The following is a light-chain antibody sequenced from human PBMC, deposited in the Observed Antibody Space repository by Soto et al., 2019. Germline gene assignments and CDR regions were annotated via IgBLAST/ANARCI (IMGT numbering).Light chain of an antibody. CDR3: VAWDDRLNGYVV. J-gene: IGLJ2*01. V-gene: IGLV1-44*01. Sequence: QSVLTQPPSASWTPGQRVTISCSGSSSNIGSNTVNWYQQLPGTAPKLVIYSNNQRPSGVPDRFSGSKSGTSASLAISGLQSEDEADNYCVAWDDRLNGYVVFGGGTKATVL. CDR1: SSNIGSNT. CDR2: SNN.